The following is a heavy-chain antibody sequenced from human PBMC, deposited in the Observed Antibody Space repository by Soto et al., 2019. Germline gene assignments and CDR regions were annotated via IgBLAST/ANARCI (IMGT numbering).Heavy chain of an antibody. D-gene: IGHD5-12*01. Sequence: SETLSLTCTVSGGSVSSGSYYWSWIRQPPGKGLEWIGYIYYSGSTNYNPSLKSRVTISVDTSKNQFSLKLSSVTAADTAVYYCARDDRYSCYDYAFDIWGQGTMVTVSS. CDR3: ARDDRYSCYDYAFDI. J-gene: IGHJ3*02. CDR1: GGSVSSGSYY. V-gene: IGHV4-61*01. CDR2: IYYSGST.